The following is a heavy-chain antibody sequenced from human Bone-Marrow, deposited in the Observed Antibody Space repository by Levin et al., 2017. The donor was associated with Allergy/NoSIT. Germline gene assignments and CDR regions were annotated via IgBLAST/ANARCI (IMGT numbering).Heavy chain of an antibody. Sequence: GESLKISCAASGFTFSSFEMNWVRQAPGKGLEWVSYISTSGRTIHYADSVKGRFTVSRDNANNSQYLQMNSLRAEDTAVYYCARYVQVAGLDDNYYYGMDVWGQGTTVTVSS. V-gene: IGHV3-48*03. J-gene: IGHJ6*02. D-gene: IGHD6-19*01. CDR3: ARYVQVAGLDDNYYYGMDV. CDR2: ISTSGRTI. CDR1: GFTFSSFE.